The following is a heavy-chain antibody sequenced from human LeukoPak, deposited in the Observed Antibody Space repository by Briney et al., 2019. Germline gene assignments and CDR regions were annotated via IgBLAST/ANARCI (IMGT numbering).Heavy chain of an antibody. D-gene: IGHD6-13*01. CDR3: ARDKLKSSSWSTYYYGMDV. V-gene: IGHV3-33*01. CDR1: GFTFSSYG. J-gene: IGHJ6*02. CDR2: IWYDGSNK. Sequence: PGGSLRLSCAASGFTFSSYGMHWVRQAPGKGLEWVAVIWYDGSNKYYADSVKGRFTISRDNSKNTLYLQMNSLRAEDTAVYYCARDKLKSSSWSTYYYGMDVWGQGTTVTVSS.